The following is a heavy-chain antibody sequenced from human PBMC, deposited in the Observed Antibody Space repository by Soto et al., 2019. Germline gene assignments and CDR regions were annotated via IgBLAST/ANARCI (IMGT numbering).Heavy chain of an antibody. J-gene: IGHJ3*02. Sequence: QVQLQESGPGLVKPSQTLSLTCTVSGGSISSGGYFWNWIRQHPGKGLEWIGYIYNSGSTYYNPSLKSRVTISVDTSKNQFSLKLSSVTAADTAVYYCATDSQYYYEQNDAFDIWGQGTMVTVSS. CDR1: GGSISSGGYF. D-gene: IGHD3-22*01. CDR2: IYNSGST. CDR3: ATDSQYYYEQNDAFDI. V-gene: IGHV4-31*03.